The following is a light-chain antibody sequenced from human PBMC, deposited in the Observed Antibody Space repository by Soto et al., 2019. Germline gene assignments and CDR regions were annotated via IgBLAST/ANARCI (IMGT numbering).Light chain of an antibody. J-gene: IGKJ2*01. V-gene: IGKV1-5*01. CDR1: QNISVW. CDR2: DAS. CDR3: QQYDSSSPT. Sequence: DIQMTQSPSTLSASVGDGVTTTCRASQNISVWLAWYQQRPGKAPKFLMYDASSLETGVPSRFSGSGSGTEFTLTIRSLQPDDSATYYCQQYDSSSPTFGQGTKLEIK.